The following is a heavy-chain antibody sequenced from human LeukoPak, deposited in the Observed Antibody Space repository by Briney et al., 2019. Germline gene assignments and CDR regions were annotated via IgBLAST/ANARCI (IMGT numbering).Heavy chain of an antibody. CDR3: ARGWKQAFDI. CDR1: GFSFSSYG. CDR2: ILYDGSNK. D-gene: IGHD1-1*01. Sequence: PGGSLRLSCAAPGFSFSSYGMHWVRQAPGKGLEWVAVILYDGSNKYYADSVKGRFTISRDNSKNSLYLQMNSLRAEDTALYHCARGWKQAFDIWGQGTMVTVSS. V-gene: IGHV3-33*01. J-gene: IGHJ3*02.